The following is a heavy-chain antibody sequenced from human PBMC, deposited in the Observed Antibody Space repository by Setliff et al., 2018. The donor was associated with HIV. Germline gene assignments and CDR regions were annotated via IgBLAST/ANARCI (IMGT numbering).Heavy chain of an antibody. CDR3: ARGSGDVFLIAASSGDV. D-gene: IGHD2-15*01. CDR2: IYYSGTT. Sequence: PSETLSLTCTVSNGSISSGGYYWGWIRQHPGKGLEWIGYIYYSGTTYYNPPLESRLDISVDTSKNQFSLRLNSVTAADSAVYYCARGSGDVFLIAASSGDVWGQGTTVTVSS. J-gene: IGHJ6*02. V-gene: IGHV4-31*02. CDR1: NGSISSGGYY.